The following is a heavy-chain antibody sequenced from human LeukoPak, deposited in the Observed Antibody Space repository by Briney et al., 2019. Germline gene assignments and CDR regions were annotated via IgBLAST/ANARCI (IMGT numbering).Heavy chain of an antibody. D-gene: IGHD2-2*01. CDR2: ISAYNANT. CDR1: GYTFTSYS. V-gene: IGHV1-18*01. J-gene: IGHJ1*01. Sequence: EASVKVSCKASGYTFTSYSFSWVRQGPGQGLEWMGWISAYNANTDYAQKVQGRVTMTTDTSTSTAYMELRSLRSDDTAMYYCVRDRYCSSSSCNPAARGYFLYWGQGTLVTVSS. CDR3: VRDRYCSSSSCNPAARGYFLY.